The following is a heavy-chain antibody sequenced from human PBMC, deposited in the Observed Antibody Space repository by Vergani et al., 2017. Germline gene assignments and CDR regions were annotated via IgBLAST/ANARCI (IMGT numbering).Heavy chain of an antibody. CDR3: AREGQWLVGGWFDP. Sequence: QVQLQESGPGLVKPSETLSLTCPVSGGSISSYYWSWIRQPPGKGLEWVGYIYYSGSTNYNPSLKSRVTISVDTSKNQFSLKLSSVTAADTAVYYCAREGQWLVGGWFDPWGQGTLVTVSS. CDR2: IYYSGST. D-gene: IGHD6-19*01. CDR1: GGSISSYY. J-gene: IGHJ5*02. V-gene: IGHV4-59*01.